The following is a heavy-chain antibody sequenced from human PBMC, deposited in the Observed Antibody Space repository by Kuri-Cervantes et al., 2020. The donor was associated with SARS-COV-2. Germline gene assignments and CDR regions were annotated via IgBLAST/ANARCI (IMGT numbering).Heavy chain of an antibody. J-gene: IGHJ4*02. Sequence: SVKVSCKASGCTFSSYTISWVRQAPGQGLEWMGGIITAFGTANYAQKFQDRVTLIADKSTSTVFMELSRLSSEDTAVYYCAKELLRFGDLHGGYFDYWGQGTLVTDSS. CDR3: AKELLRFGDLHGGYFDY. V-gene: IGHV1-69*06. CDR1: GCTFSSYT. D-gene: IGHD3-10*01. CDR2: IITAFGTA.